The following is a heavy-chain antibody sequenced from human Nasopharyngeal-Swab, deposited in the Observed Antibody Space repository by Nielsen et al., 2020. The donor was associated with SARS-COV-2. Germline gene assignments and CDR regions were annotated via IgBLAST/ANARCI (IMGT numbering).Heavy chain of an antibody. V-gene: IGHV3-53*05. J-gene: IGHJ4*02. CDR3: ARDESSSGWYAFDY. Sequence: WIRQPPGKGLEWVSVIYSGGSTYYADSVKGRFTISRDNSKNTLYLQMNSLRAEDTAVYYCARDESSSGWYAFDYWGRGTLVTVSS. CDR2: IYSGGST. D-gene: IGHD6-19*01.